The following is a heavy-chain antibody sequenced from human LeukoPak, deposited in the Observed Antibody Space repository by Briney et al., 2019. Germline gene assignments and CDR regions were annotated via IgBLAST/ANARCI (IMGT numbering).Heavy chain of an antibody. V-gene: IGHV3-30*04. Sequence: PGGSLRLSCVASGYTFIDYALHWVRQAPGKGVGVVAVSTYDGSDKEFADSVKGRSTISTDTSKSTGYLQIDNVSVEDTAVYYCARGETGYSTGWYLHWGQGTLVTVSS. CDR1: GYTFIDYA. CDR2: STYDGSDK. J-gene: IGHJ4*02. D-gene: IGHD6-19*01. CDR3: ARGETGYSTGWYLH.